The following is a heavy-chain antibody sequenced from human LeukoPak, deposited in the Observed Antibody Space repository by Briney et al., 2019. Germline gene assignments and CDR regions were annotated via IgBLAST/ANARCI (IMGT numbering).Heavy chain of an antibody. CDR2: ISPTGDSI. V-gene: IGHV1-46*01. Sequence: ASVKVSCKASGYTFTNSYIHWVRQAPGQGLEWMGKISPTGDSISYARRFQGRITLTTDTSTITLYMELSNLRSEDTSVYYCARGSVTTDASFDYWGQGTLVTVSS. J-gene: IGHJ4*02. D-gene: IGHD4-17*01. CDR1: GYTFTNSY. CDR3: ARGSVTTDASFDY.